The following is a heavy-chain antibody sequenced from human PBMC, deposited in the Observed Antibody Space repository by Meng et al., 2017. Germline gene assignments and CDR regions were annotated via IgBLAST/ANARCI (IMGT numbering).Heavy chain of an antibody. CDR3: ARAIAVSGTGRFDY. D-gene: IGHD6-19*01. Sequence: QVRLVGSGAGVKKPGASVKVSCKASGYTFTTYAIHWVRQAPGQRLEWMGWINAGNSDTKYSQKLQGRVTITRDTSASTVYMEVSSLRSEDTGVYYCARAIAVSGTGRFDYWGQGTLVTVSS. J-gene: IGHJ4*02. CDR2: INAGNSDT. V-gene: IGHV1-3*01. CDR1: GYTFTTYA.